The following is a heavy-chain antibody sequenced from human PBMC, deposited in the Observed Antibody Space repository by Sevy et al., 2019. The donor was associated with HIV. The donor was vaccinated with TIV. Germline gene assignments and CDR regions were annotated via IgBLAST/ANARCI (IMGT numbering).Heavy chain of an antibody. CDR1: GYTFTSYG. CDR3: ARGVGGSGSYYNEFDY. Sequence: ASVKVSCKASGYTFTSYGISWVRQAPGQGLEWMGWISAYNGNTNYAQTLQGRVTMTTDTSTSTAYMELRSLRSDDTAVYYCARGVGGSGSYYNEFDYWGQGTLVTVSS. J-gene: IGHJ4*02. V-gene: IGHV1-18*01. CDR2: ISAYNGNT. D-gene: IGHD3-10*01.